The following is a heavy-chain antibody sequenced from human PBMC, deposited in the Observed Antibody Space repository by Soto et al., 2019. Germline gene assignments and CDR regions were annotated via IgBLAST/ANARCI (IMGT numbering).Heavy chain of an antibody. CDR3: AQDRGSCTGGSCFYSIYY. Sequence: GGSLRLSCAASGFTFSNYGMYWVRQAPGKGLEWVAVISYDGSYKYYADSVKGRFTISRDNSKNTLYLQMNSLRPDDTAVYYCAQDRGSCTGGSCFYSIYYWGQGTLVTVSS. CDR2: ISYDGSYK. J-gene: IGHJ4*02. V-gene: IGHV3-30*18. D-gene: IGHD2-15*01. CDR1: GFTFSNYG.